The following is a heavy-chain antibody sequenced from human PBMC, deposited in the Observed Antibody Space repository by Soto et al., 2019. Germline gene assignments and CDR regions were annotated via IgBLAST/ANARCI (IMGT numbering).Heavy chain of an antibody. D-gene: IGHD2-2*01. CDR2: IYYSGST. V-gene: IGHV4-31*03. CDR1: GGSISSGGYY. Sequence: QVQLQESGPGLVKPSQTLSLTCTVSGGSISSGGYYWSWIRQHPGKGLDWIGYIYYSGSTYYNPSLKSRVTISVDTSKNQFSLKLSSVTAADTAVYYCAREGDIVVVPAASGGMDVWGQGTTVTVSS. CDR3: AREGDIVVVPAASGGMDV. J-gene: IGHJ6*02.